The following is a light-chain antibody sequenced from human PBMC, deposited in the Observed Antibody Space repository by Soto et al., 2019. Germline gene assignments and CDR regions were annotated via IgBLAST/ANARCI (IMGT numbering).Light chain of an antibody. CDR1: SSDVGAYNY. CDR3: SSYGGSNV. V-gene: IGLV2-8*01. Sequence: QAVVTQPPSASGSPGQSVTISCTGTSSDVGAYNYVSWYQQHPGKAPKLMIYEVSKRPSGVPDRFSGSRSGNTASLTVSGLQAEDEADYYCSSYGGSNVFGTGTKLTVL. J-gene: IGLJ1*01. CDR2: EVS.